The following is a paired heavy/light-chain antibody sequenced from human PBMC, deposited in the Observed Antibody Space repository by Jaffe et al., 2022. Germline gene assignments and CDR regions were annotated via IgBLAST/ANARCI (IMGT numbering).Heavy chain of an antibody. CDR2: IRGKAYGGTA. D-gene: IGHD1-26*01. J-gene: IGHJ3*01. V-gene: IGHV3-49*04. Sequence: EVQLVESGGGLVQPGRSLRLSCTASGFTFGDYAVSWVRQAPGKGLEWVGFIRGKAYGGTADYAASVKGRFIISRDDSKSIAYLQMNSLKNEDTAVYYCTKDRGQYSGSYSSWGQGTMVTVSS. CDR3: TKDRGQYSGSYSS. CDR1: GFTFGDYA.
Light chain of an antibody. V-gene: IGKV4-1*01. Sequence: DIVMTQSPDSLAVSLGERATINCKSSQSILYSSNNYNYLAWYQQKPGQPPKLLIYWASFRESGVPDRFSGSGSGTDFTLTISSLQAEDVAVYYCQQYYHSPPYTFGQGTKVEIK. CDR3: QQYYHSPPYT. CDR2: WAS. J-gene: IGKJ2*01. CDR1: QSILYSSNNYNY.